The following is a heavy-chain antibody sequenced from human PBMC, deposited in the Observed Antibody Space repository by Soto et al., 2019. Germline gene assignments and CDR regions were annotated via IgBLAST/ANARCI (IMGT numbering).Heavy chain of an antibody. J-gene: IGHJ4*02. D-gene: IGHD6-13*01. Sequence: PGGSLRLSCAAPGFTFSSYWMSWVRQAPGKGLEWVANIKQDGSEKYYVDSVKGRFTISRDNAKNSLYLQMNSLRAEDTAVYYCWGHASSWYYFDYWGQGTLVTVSS. CDR1: GFTFSSYW. CDR2: IKQDGSEK. V-gene: IGHV3-7*01. CDR3: WGHASSWYYFDY.